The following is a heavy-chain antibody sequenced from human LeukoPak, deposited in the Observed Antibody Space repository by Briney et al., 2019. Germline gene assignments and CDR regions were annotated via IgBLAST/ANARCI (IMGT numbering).Heavy chain of an antibody. CDR1: GFTFSSYS. D-gene: IGHD3-16*02. CDR3: ARVATYDYVWGSYLNWFDP. V-gene: IGHV3-21*01. CDR2: ISSSSSYI. J-gene: IGHJ5*02. Sequence: GGSLRLSCAASGFTFSSYSMNWVSQAPGKGLEWVSSISSSSSYIYYADSVKGRFTISRDNAKNSLYLQMNSLRAEDTAVYYCARVATYDYVWGSYLNWFDPWGQGTLVTVSS.